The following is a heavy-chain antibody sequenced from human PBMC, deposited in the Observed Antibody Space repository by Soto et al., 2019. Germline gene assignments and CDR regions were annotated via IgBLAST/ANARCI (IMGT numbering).Heavy chain of an antibody. CDR2: TYYKSKWNN. J-gene: IGHJ6*02. V-gene: IGHV6-1*01. CDR3: TGITWFRGMDV. Sequence: SQTLSLTCAISGDSVSSNGAALSWVRQSPSRGLEWLGRTYYKSKWNNDYALSVKSRITINPDTSKNQFSLHLHSVTPEDTAVYYCTGITWFRGMDVWGQGTPVTVS. CDR1: GDSVSSNGAA. D-gene: IGHD3-10*01.